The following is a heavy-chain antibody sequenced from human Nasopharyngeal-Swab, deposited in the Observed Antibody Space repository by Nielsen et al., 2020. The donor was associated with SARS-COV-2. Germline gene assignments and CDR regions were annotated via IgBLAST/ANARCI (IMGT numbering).Heavy chain of an antibody. CDR3: AREGVIVPSYFHQYYMDV. CDR1: ANTFTGSY. J-gene: IGHJ6*04. V-gene: IGHV1-2*02. CDR2: INPDSGDT. Sequence: SVKVSCKASANTFTGSYIHWVRQAPGQGLEWVGCINPDSGDTKYAQKFQGRVTVSSDRSRSTAYIELSRLRPEDTAVYYCAREGVIVPSYFHQYYMDVWGKGTTVTVSS. D-gene: IGHD3-10*01.